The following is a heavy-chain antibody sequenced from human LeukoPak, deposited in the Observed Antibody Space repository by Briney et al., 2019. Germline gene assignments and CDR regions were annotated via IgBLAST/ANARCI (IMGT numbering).Heavy chain of an antibody. CDR2: IYYSGST. Sequence: SETLSLTCTVSGGSISSSSYYWGWIRQPPGKGLEWIGSIYYSGSTYYNPSLKSRVTISVDTSKNQFSLKLSSVTAADTAVYYCARGVAVVGAKGLDYWGQGTLVTVSS. CDR3: ARGVAVVGAKGLDY. V-gene: IGHV4-39*07. D-gene: IGHD1-26*01. J-gene: IGHJ4*02. CDR1: GGSISSSSYY.